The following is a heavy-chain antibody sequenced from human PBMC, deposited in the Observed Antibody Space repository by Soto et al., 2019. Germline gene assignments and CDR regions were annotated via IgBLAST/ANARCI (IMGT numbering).Heavy chain of an antibody. CDR2: IKQDGSEK. Sequence: LRLSCAASGFTFSSYWMSWVRQAPGKGLEWVANIKQDGSEKFYVDSVKGRFTISKDNAKNSVYLQMNSLRAEDTAVYYCARGHTTSPNWFDPWGQGALVTVSS. CDR3: ARGHTTSPNWFDP. CDR1: GFTFSSYW. J-gene: IGHJ5*02. V-gene: IGHV3-7*03. D-gene: IGHD2-2*01.